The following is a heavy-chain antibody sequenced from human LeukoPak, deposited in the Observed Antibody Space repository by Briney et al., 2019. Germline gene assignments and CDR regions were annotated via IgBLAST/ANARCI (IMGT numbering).Heavy chain of an antibody. CDR3: ARANYGSGGYRALDY. CDR2: ISSSSLTI. J-gene: IGHJ4*02. D-gene: IGHD3-10*01. V-gene: IGHV3-48*02. Sequence: GGSLRLSCAASGFTFSSYSMNWVRQAPGKGLEWVSYISSSSLTIYYADSVKGRFTISRDNAKNSLYLQMNSLRDEDTAVYYCARANYGSGGYRALDYWGQGTLVTVSS. CDR1: GFTFSSYS.